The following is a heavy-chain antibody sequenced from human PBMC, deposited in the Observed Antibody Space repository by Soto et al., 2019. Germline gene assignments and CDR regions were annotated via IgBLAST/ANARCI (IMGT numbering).Heavy chain of an antibody. Sequence: QVQLQESGPGLVRPSETLSLTCAASGGSVSSGHYYWSWSRQPPGKGLERIGFIYYSGSTSYNPSLKSRVTISVDTSKNQFSLKMSSVTAADTAVYYCARSGAGSGWLGGQGALVTVSS. V-gene: IGHV4-61*01. CDR1: GGSVSSGHYY. CDR3: ARSGAGSGWL. J-gene: IGHJ4*02. D-gene: IGHD6-19*01. CDR2: IYYSGST.